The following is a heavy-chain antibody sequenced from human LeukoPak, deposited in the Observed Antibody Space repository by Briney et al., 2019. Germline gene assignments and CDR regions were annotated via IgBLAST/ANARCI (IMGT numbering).Heavy chain of an antibody. CDR3: ARYEGQRAGAFDI. D-gene: IGHD1-1*01. Sequence: SVKVSCKASAGTFSSYAISWVRQATGQGLEWMGGIIPIFGTANYAQKFQGRVTITTDESTSTAYMELSSLRSEDTVVYYCARYEGQRAGAFDIWGQGTMVTVSS. CDR1: AGTFSSYA. CDR2: IIPIFGTA. J-gene: IGHJ3*02. V-gene: IGHV1-69*05.